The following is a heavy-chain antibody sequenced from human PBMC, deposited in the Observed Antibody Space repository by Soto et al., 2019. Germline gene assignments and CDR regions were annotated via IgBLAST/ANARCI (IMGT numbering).Heavy chain of an antibody. CDR3: SWTYGDYDDY. D-gene: IGHD4-17*01. V-gene: IGHV1-69*02. Sequence: QVQLVQSGAEVKKPGSSVKVSCKASGGTFSSYTISWVRQAPGQGLEWMGRIIPILGIANYAQKFQGRVTITADKSTSTAYMELSSLRSEDTAVYVCSWTYGDYDDYWGQGTLVTVSS. CDR1: GGTFSSYT. J-gene: IGHJ4*02. CDR2: IIPILGIA.